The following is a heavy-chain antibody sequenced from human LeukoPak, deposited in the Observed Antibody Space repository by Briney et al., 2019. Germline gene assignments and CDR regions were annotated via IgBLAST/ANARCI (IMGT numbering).Heavy chain of an antibody. CDR1: GYSLISYW. V-gene: IGHV5-51*01. D-gene: IGHD6-13*01. CDR3: ARQRTAAAGHYYYYGMDV. Sequence: GESLKISCKGSGYSLISYWIGWVRQMPGKGLEWMGITYPGDSDTRYSPSFQGQVTISADKSISTAYLQWSSLKASDTAMYYCARQRTAAAGHYYYYGMDVWGQGTTVTVSS. CDR2: TYPGDSDT. J-gene: IGHJ6*02.